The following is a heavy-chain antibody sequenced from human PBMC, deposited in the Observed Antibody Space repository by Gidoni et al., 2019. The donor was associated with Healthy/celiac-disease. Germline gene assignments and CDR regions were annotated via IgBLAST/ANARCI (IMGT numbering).Heavy chain of an antibody. J-gene: IGHJ4*02. CDR1: GFTFSSYG. Sequence: QVQLVESGGGVVQPGRSLRLSCAASGFTFSSYGMHWVRQAPGKGLEWVAVIWYDGSNNYYADSVKGRFTISRDNSKNTLYLQMNSLRAEDTAVYYCARDQGTRGSIAAPSGYWGQGTLVTVSS. V-gene: IGHV3-33*01. D-gene: IGHD6-6*01. CDR3: ARDQGTRGSIAAPSGY. CDR2: IWYDGSNN.